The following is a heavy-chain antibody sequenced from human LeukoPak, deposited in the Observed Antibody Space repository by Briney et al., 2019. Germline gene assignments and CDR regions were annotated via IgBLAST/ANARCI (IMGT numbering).Heavy chain of an antibody. CDR1: GFTFSSYW. J-gene: IGHJ4*02. Sequence: PGGSLRLSCAASGFTFSSYWMSWVRQAPGKGLEWVAFIRYDGSNKYYADSVKGRFTISRDNSKNTLYLQMNSLRAEDTAVNYCAKVPLGYCSSTSCYWIDYWGQGTLVTVSS. D-gene: IGHD2-2*01. CDR3: AKVPLGYCSSTSCYWIDY. CDR2: IRYDGSNK. V-gene: IGHV3-30*02.